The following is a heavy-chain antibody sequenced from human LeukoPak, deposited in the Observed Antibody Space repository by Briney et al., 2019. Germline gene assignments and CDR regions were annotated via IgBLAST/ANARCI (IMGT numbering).Heavy chain of an antibody. CDR2: IYYSGST. D-gene: IGHD1-26*01. Sequence: PSETLSLTCTVSGGSISSYYWSWIRQPPGKGLEWIGYIYYSGSTNYNPSLKSRVTISVDTSKNQFSLKLSSVTAADTAVYYCAGLYSGSYPFDYWGQGTLVTVSS. V-gene: IGHV4-59*01. CDR3: AGLYSGSYPFDY. CDR1: GGSISSYY. J-gene: IGHJ4*02.